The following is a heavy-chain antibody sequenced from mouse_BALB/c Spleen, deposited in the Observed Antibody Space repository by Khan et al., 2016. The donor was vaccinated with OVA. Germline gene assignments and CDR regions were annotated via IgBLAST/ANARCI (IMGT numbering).Heavy chain of an antibody. CDR3: TRSTFAY. CDR2: IDPKTGVT. J-gene: IGHJ3*01. V-gene: IGHV1-15*01. CDR1: GYTFPDYE. Sequence: QVQLKQSGAELVRPGASVTLSCKASGYTFPDYELHWVKQTPVHGLAWIGVIDPKTGVTAYNQKFKGKATLTADKSSSTAYMELRSLTSEDSAVYYCTRSTFAYWGQGTLVTVSA.